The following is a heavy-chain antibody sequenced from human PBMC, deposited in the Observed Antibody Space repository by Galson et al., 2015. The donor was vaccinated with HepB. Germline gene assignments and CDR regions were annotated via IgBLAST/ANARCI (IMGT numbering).Heavy chain of an antibody. CDR3: ARAKRMTTVMSYWFDP. J-gene: IGHJ5*02. V-gene: IGHV1-3*01. D-gene: IGHD4-11*01. Sequence: SVKVSCKASGYTFTSYAMHWVRQAPGQRLEWMGWINAGNGNTKYSQKFQGRVTITRDTSASTAYMELSSLRSEDTAVYYCARAKRMTTVMSYWFDPWGQGTLVTVSS. CDR1: GYTFTSYA. CDR2: INAGNGNT.